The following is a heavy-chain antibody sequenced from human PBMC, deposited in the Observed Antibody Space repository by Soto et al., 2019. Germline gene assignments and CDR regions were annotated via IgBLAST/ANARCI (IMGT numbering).Heavy chain of an antibody. CDR2: IIPIFGIA. Sequence: QVQLVQSGAEVKKPGSSVKVSCKASGGTFSSYAISWVRQAPGQGLEWMGGIIPIFGIANYAQKFQGRVTITADESTSTAYMELSSLRSEDTAVYYCARGGHDYGDYEDYYYDGMDVWGQGTTVTVSS. CDR1: GGTFSSYA. V-gene: IGHV1-69*01. D-gene: IGHD4-17*01. J-gene: IGHJ6*02. CDR3: ARGGHDYGDYEDYYYDGMDV.